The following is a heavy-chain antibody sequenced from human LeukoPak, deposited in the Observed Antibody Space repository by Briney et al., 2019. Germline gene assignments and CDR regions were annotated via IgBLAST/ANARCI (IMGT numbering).Heavy chain of an antibody. Sequence: GESLKISCKGSGYIFSNYWIAWVRRMPGKGLDWMGIIYPGDSDTRYSPSFRGQVTISADKSISTAYLQWGSLEASDTAMYFCARSDYGDIPRFDYWGQGTLVTVSS. CDR2: IYPGDSDT. CDR1: GYIFSNYW. CDR3: ARSDYGDIPRFDY. J-gene: IGHJ4*02. V-gene: IGHV5-51*01. D-gene: IGHD4-17*01.